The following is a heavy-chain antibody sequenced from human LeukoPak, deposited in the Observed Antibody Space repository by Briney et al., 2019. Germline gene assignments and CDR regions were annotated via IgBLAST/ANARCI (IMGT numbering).Heavy chain of an antibody. Sequence: ASETLSLTCAVSGGSISSGGYSWSWIRQPPGKGLEWIGYIYHSGSTYYNPSLKSRVTISVDRSKNQFSLKLSSVTAADTAVYYCARGKSKNYDFWSGSPYYFDYWGQGTLVTVSS. CDR2: IYHSGST. J-gene: IGHJ4*02. CDR3: ARGKSKNYDFWSGSPYYFDY. D-gene: IGHD3-3*01. CDR1: GGSISSGGYS. V-gene: IGHV4-30-2*01.